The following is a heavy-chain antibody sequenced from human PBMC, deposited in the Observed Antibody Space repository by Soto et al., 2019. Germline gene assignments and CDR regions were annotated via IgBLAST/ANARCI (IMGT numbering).Heavy chain of an antibody. J-gene: IGHJ5*02. CDR1: GDSVSSNTAS. CDR3: AKGDNLGPKTGYAFDP. D-gene: IGHD5-12*01. CDR2: TYFRSKWYN. V-gene: IGHV6-1*01. Sequence: PSQTLSLTCAISGDSVSSNTASWNWIRRSPSRGLEWLGRTYFRSKWYNDYAVSVKSRIIINPDTSNNQFSLQLNSVTPEDTAVYFCAKGDNLGPKTGYAFDPWGQGXMVTVYS.